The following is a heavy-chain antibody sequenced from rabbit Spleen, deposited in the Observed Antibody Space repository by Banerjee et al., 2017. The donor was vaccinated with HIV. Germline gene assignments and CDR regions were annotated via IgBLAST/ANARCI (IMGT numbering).Heavy chain of an antibody. CDR1: GFTISSAFW. V-gene: IGHV1S45*01. D-gene: IGHD6-1*01. Sequence: QEQLEESGGGLVTPGGTLTLTCTASGFTISSAFWMTWVRQAPGKGLEWIGDIYAGSSGTTYYARWAKGRFTISKTSSTTVTLQMTSLTAADTATYFCARAISASDGYIRSAYFNLWGPGTLVTVS. CDR2: IYAGSSGTT. CDR3: ARAISASDGYIRSAYFNL. J-gene: IGHJ4*01.